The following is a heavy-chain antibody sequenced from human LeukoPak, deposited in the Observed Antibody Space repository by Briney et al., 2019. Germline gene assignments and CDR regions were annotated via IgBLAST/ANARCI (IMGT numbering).Heavy chain of an antibody. CDR3: ASYRDYGGNSDPAFDI. V-gene: IGHV3-48*01. J-gene: IGHJ3*02. D-gene: IGHD4-23*01. CDR1: GFSFSDAW. CDR2: ISSSSSAI. Sequence: GGSLRLSCAASGFSFSDAWMNWVRQAPGKGLEWIAFISSSSSAIYYAGFVKGRFTISRDNAWNSVYLQMNSLRVEDTAVYYCASYRDYGGNSDPAFDIWGQGTMVTVSS.